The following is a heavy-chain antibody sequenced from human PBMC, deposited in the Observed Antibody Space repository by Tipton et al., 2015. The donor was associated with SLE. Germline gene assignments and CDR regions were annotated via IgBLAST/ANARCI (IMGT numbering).Heavy chain of an antibody. V-gene: IGHV4-39*07. J-gene: IGHJ4*02. D-gene: IGHD1-26*01. CDR1: GDSITRSSFY. Sequence: TLSLTCTVSGDSITRSSFYWGWIRQPPGKGLEWIGSIYYRDITNYNPSLKSRVTMSIDTSKNQFSLKLSSVTAADTAVYYCAKDSGTYYFDFWGQGVLVNVSS. CDR2: IYYRDIT. CDR3: AKDSGTYYFDF.